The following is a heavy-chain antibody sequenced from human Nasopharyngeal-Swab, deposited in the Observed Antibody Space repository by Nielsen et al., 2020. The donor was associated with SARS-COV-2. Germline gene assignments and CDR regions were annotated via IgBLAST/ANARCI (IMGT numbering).Heavy chain of an antibody. V-gene: IGHV3-53*01. CDR3: ARDLGGGYCTTINCLGS. D-gene: IGHD2-8*01. J-gene: IGHJ1*01. CDR1: GFTFSDHY. CDR2: TEIGGIT. Sequence: GGSLRLSCAASGFTFSDHYMSWIRQAPGKGLEWVSVTEIGGITHYADSVKGRFTISRDSSTNTLYLQMNSLRVEDTAVYYCARDLGGGYCTTINCLGSWGQGTLVTVSS.